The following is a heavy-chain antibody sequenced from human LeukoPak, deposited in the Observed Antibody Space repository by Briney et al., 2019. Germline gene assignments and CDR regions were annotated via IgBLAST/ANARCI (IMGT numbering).Heavy chain of an antibody. Sequence: ASVKVPCKASGYTFTSYGISWVRQAPGQGLEWMGWISAYNGNTNYAQKLQGRVTMTTDTSTSTAYMELRSLRSDDTAVYYCARVWGNYDYVWGSFHYYYGMDVWGQGTTVTVSS. CDR3: ARVWGNYDYVWGSFHYYYGMDV. CDR1: GYTFTSYG. V-gene: IGHV1-18*01. J-gene: IGHJ6*02. CDR2: ISAYNGNT. D-gene: IGHD3-16*01.